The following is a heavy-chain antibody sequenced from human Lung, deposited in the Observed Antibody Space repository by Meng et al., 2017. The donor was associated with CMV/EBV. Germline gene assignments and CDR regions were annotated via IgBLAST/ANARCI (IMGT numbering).Heavy chain of an antibody. J-gene: IGHJ4*02. D-gene: IGHD3-22*01. CDR2: IYYSGGT. Sequence: GSLSLXCSVSAGSISSYGSFWGWIRQPPGKGLEWIGMIYYSGGTHYNPSLKSRVIVSVDTSKKNFSLKLSSVTASDTAVYYCVRYYDRSGHHYFDYWGQGYXVXVSS. CDR3: VRYYDRSGHHYFDY. CDR1: AGSISSYGSF. V-gene: IGHV4-39*02.